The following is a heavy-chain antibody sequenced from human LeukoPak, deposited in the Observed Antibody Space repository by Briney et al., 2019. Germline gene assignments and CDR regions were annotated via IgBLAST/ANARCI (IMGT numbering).Heavy chain of an antibody. V-gene: IGHV3-11*01. J-gene: IGHJ4*02. D-gene: IGHD3-22*01. CDR2: ISSSGRTI. Sequence: GGSLRLSCAASGFTFRDYYMSWIRQAPGEGLEWLSYISSSGRTIYYADSVKGRFTISRDNAKNSLYLQMNSLRVEDTAVYYCARHYYHSSGHGGYWGQGTLVTVSS. CDR1: GFTFRDYY. CDR3: ARHYYHSSGHGGY.